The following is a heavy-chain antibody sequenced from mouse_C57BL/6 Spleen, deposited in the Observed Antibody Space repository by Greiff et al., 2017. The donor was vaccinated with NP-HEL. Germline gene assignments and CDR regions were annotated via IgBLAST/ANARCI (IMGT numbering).Heavy chain of an antibody. J-gene: IGHJ3*01. D-gene: IGHD1-1*01. CDR2: IYPGDGDT. CDR1: GYAFSSYW. CDR3: ARLDYGSSLFAY. Sequence: VQLQQSGAELVKPGASVKISCKASGYAFSSYWMNWVKQRPGKGLEWIGQIYPGDGDTNYNGKFKGKATLTADKSSSTAYMQLSSLTSEDSAVYFCARLDYGSSLFAYWGQGTLVTVSA. V-gene: IGHV1-80*01.